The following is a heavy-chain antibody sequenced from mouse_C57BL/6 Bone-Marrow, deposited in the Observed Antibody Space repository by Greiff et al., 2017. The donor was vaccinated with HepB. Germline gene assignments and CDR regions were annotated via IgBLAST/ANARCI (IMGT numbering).Heavy chain of an antibody. J-gene: IGHJ4*01. Sequence: QVHVKQPGAELVKPGASVKMSCKASGYTFTSYWMTWVKQRPGQGLEWIGDIYPGSGSTNYNEKFKSKATLTVDTSASTAYMELSSLTNEDSAVYYCTRARYDSLYAMDYWGQGTSVTVSS. CDR1: GYTFTSYW. D-gene: IGHD2-4*01. V-gene: IGHV1-55*01. CDR3: TRARYDSLYAMDY. CDR2: IYPGSGST.